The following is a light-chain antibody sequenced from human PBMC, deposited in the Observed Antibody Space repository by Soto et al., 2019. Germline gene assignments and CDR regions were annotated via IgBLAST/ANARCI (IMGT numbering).Light chain of an antibody. CDR2: GAS. CDR1: QSVSSNS. V-gene: IGKV3-20*01. CDR3: QQFGGSPPSWT. Sequence: ESVLTQSPGTLSLSPGERATLSCRASQSVSSNSLAWYQQKPGQAPRLLIYGASSRATGTPDRFSGSGSGTDFTLTIRSLEPEDFAVYYCQQFGGSPPSWTFGQGTKVEI. J-gene: IGKJ1*01.